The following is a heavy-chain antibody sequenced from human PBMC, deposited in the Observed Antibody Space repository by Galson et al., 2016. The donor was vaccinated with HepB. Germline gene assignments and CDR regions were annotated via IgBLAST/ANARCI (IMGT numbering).Heavy chain of an antibody. CDR3: ARDLGGSSCLDY. V-gene: IGHV3-30*03. D-gene: IGHD6-6*01. CDR2: ISYDASNK. CDR1: GFTFSNYA. J-gene: IGHJ4*02. Sequence: SLRLSCAASGFTFSNYAMHWVRQAPGKGLEWVAVISYDASNKYYADSVKGRFTISRDNSKNTLYLQMNSLRAEDTAVYYCARDLGGSSCLDYWGRGTLVTVSS.